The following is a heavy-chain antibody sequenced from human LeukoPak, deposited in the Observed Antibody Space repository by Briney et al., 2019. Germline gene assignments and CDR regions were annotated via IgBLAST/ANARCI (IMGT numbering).Heavy chain of an antibody. CDR3: AKDSVAVPAARGFGSRRVFDY. CDR2: ISGSGGST. Sequence: QPGGSLRLSCAASGFTFSSYAMSWVRQAPGKGLEWVSAISGSGGSTYYADSVKGRFTISRDSSKNTLYLQMNSLRAEDTAVYYCAKDSVAVPAARGFGSRRVFDYWGQGTLVTVSS. J-gene: IGHJ4*02. V-gene: IGHV3-23*01. CDR1: GFTFSSYA. D-gene: IGHD2-2*01.